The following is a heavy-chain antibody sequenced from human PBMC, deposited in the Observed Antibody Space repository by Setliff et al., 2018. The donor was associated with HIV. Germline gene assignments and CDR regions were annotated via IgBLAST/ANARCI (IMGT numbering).Heavy chain of an antibody. Sequence: GASVKVSCKASGYTFTSYYMHWVRQAPGQGLEWMGIINPSSGSTTYAQKFQGRVTMARDTSTSTVYMELSSLRSEDTAVYYCARDPAPSSSASYFQHWGQCTPVTVSS. CDR3: ARDPAPSSSASYFQH. V-gene: IGHV1-46*01. CDR1: GYTFTSYY. CDR2: INPSSGST. J-gene: IGHJ1*01. D-gene: IGHD6-6*01.